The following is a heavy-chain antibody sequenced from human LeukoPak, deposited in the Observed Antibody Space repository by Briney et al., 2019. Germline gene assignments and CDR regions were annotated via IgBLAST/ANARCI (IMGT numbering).Heavy chain of an antibody. J-gene: IGHJ4*02. Sequence: AASVKVSCKASGGXFSRYAFSWVRQAPGQGLEWLGRIIPILGIADYAQKFQGRVTITADESTSTAYMEVSSLRSEDTAVYYCARDSNAEYYYDSSDYWGQGTLVTVSS. CDR3: ARDSNAEYYYDSSDY. V-gene: IGHV1-69*04. CDR1: GGXFSRYA. CDR2: IIPILGIA. D-gene: IGHD3-22*01.